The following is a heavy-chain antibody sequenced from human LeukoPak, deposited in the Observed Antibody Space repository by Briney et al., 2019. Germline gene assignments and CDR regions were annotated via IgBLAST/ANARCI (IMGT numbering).Heavy chain of an antibody. CDR3: ARAWSGILAYDAFDI. D-gene: IGHD3-3*01. Sequence: GASVTVSCKASGGAFSSSAVSWLRLAPGQGLEWLGGIIPIYDSPDYAQRFQGRVKISTDESTSTLFLELSSLTPEDTAVYYCARAWSGILAYDAFDIWGQGTMIIVSS. CDR1: GGAFSSSA. V-gene: IGHV1-69*05. CDR2: IIPIYDSP. J-gene: IGHJ3*02.